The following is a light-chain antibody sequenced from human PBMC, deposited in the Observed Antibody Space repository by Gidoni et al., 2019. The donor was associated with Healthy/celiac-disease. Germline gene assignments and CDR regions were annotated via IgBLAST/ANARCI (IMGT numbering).Light chain of an antibody. CDR1: QSVSSY. CDR2: DAS. Sequence: EIVLTQSPATLSLSPGERATLSRRASQSVSSYLAWYQQKPGQAPRLLIDDASNRATGIPARFSGSGSGTDFTLTISSLEPEDFAVYYCQQRSNWPPYTFGQGTKLEIK. V-gene: IGKV3-11*01. CDR3: QQRSNWPPYT. J-gene: IGKJ2*01.